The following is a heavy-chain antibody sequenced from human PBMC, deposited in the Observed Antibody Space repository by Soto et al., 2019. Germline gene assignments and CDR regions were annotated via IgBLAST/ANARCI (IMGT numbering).Heavy chain of an antibody. D-gene: IGHD3-22*01. J-gene: IGHJ5*02. CDR3: ARQDHSGSGWFDT. CDR2: ISYDGRKK. V-gene: IGHV3-30*04. Sequence: PGGSLRLSCAASGFTFSSYAMHWVRQAPGKGLEWAAVISYDGRKKYYADSMKGRFTISRDNSKNTLYLQMNSLRADDTAVYYCARQDHSGSGWFDTWGQETLVTVSS. CDR1: GFTFSSYA.